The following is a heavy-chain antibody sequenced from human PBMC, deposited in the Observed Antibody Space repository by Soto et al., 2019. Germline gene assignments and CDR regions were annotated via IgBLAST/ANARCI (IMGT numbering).Heavy chain of an antibody. CDR1: GGSISSGDYY. Sequence: PSETLSLTCTVSGGSISSGDYYWSWIRQPPGKGLEWIGYIYYSGSTYYNPSLKSRVTISVDTSKNQFSLKLSSVTAADTAVYYCARALDTALNYYYYYGMDVWGQGTKVTVSS. J-gene: IGHJ6*02. CDR2: IYYSGST. V-gene: IGHV4-30-4*01. D-gene: IGHD5-18*01. CDR3: ARALDTALNYYYYYGMDV.